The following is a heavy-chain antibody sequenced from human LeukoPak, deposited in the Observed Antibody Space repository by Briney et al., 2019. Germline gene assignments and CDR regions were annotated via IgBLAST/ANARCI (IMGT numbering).Heavy chain of an antibody. Sequence: GGSLRLSCAASGFTFSNAWMSWVRQAPGKGLEWVSVMYSGGTTYYADSVKSQFTMSRDTSKNMMFLQMNSLRAEDTAVYYCARDRYSGYGPLVVFDYWGQGTLVTVSS. CDR1: GFTFSNAW. CDR2: MYSGGTT. D-gene: IGHD5-12*01. J-gene: IGHJ4*02. V-gene: IGHV3-53*01. CDR3: ARDRYSGYGPLVVFDY.